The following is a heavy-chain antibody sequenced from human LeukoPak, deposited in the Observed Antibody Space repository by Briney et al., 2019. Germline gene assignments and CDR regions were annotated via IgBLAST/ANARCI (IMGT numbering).Heavy chain of an antibody. CDR2: ISGSSAST. Sequence: PGASLRLSCAASGFTFNKNAMNWVRQAPGKGLEWVSGISGSSASTYYADSVKGRFSISRDNSKNTLFLQMNSLRAGDTAVYYCAKGPHYDFWSTFDYWGQGILVTVSS. CDR1: GFTFNKNA. J-gene: IGHJ4*02. CDR3: AKGPHYDFWSTFDY. V-gene: IGHV3-23*01. D-gene: IGHD3-3*01.